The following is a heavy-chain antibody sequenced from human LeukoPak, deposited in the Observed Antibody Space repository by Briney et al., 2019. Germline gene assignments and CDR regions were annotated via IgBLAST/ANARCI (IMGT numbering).Heavy chain of an antibody. J-gene: IGHJ4*02. D-gene: IGHD3-10*01. V-gene: IGHV4-34*01. Sequence: SETLSLTCALSGGSFGDYHWSWIRQPPGKGLEWIGEIHQRGVTTYNPSLKSRVTLSIDASKRQFSVKLTSVTAADTAVYFCGSLQQIRGLSVFDFWGQGTLVTVSS. CDR1: GGSFGDYH. CDR2: IHQRGVT. CDR3: GSLQQIRGLSVFDF.